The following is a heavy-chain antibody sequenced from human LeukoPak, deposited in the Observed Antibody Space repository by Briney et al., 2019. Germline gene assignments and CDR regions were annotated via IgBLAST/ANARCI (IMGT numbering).Heavy chain of an antibody. CDR2: ISAYNGNT. V-gene: IGHV1-18*01. CDR3: ARGRGIAAAGHNWFDP. CDR1: GYTFTSYG. D-gene: IGHD6-13*01. J-gene: IGHJ5*02. Sequence: ASVKVSCKASGYTFTSYGISWVRQAPGQGLEWMGWISAYNGNTNYAQKLQGRVTMTTDTSTSTAYMELGSLRSDDTAVYYCARGRGIAAAGHNWFDPWGQGTLVTVSS.